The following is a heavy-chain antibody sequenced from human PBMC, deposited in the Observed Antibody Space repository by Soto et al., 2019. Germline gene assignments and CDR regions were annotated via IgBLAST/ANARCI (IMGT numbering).Heavy chain of an antibody. CDR3: ARAKYEARVFYY. D-gene: IGHD6-6*01. Sequence: QLQLQESGSGLVKPSQTLSLTCAVSGGSISSGGYSWSWIRQPPGKGLEWIGYIYHSGSTYYNPSLKSRVTRSVDRDKNHFSLKLSSVTAADTAVYYCARAKYEARVFYYWGQGTLVTVSS. J-gene: IGHJ4*02. V-gene: IGHV4-30-2*01. CDR2: IYHSGST. CDR1: GGSISSGGYS.